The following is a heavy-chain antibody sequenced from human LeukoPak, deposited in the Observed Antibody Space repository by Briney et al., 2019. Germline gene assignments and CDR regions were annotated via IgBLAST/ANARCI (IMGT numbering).Heavy chain of an antibody. CDR2: ISSSSSYI. D-gene: IGHD1-1*01. CDR1: GFTVSSDS. CDR3: ARDLHGTTGTTGWFDP. J-gene: IGHJ5*02. V-gene: IGHV3-21*01. Sequence: PGGSLRLAWAASGFTVSSDSMNWVRQAPGKGRGCVSSISSSSSYIYYADSVKGRFTISRDNAKNSLYLQMNSLRAEDTAVYYCARDLHGTTGTTGWFDPWGQGTLVTVSS.